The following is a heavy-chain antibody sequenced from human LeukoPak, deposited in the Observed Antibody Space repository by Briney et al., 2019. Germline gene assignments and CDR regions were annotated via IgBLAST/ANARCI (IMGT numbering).Heavy chain of an antibody. CDR3: ARGTGSYYSLGY. J-gene: IGHJ4*02. V-gene: IGHV3-74*01. Sequence: XWVRXXXGKGLLWVSHTNSDGSTTNYADSVKGRFSISRDNAKNTLYLQMNSLRAEDTALYYCARGTGSYYSLGYWGQGTLVTVSS. D-gene: IGHD3-10*01. CDR2: TNSDGSTT.